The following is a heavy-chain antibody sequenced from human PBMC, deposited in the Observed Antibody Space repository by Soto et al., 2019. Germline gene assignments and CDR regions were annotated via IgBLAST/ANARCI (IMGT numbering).Heavy chain of an antibody. CDR2: INPKNGDT. CDR3: ERDLKPYFGPGSLHGFFDY. CDR1: GYTFIDHY. V-gene: IGHV1-2*02. Sequence: QGQMVQSGAEVKESGASVKVSCKASGYTFIDHYVHWMRQAPGQGLEWMGWINPKNGDTKYAQKFQGRVTMTGDTFISTPYVELSRLRSDDTAVYYCERDLKPYFGPGSLHGFFDYWGQGTLVTVSS. D-gene: IGHD3-10*01. J-gene: IGHJ4*02.